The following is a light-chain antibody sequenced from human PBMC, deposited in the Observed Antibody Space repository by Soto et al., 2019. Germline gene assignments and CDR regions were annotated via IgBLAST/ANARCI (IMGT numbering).Light chain of an antibody. V-gene: IGKV3-20*01. CDR2: GAS. Sequence: EIVLTQSPGTLSLSPGERATLSCRASQSVSSSYLAWYQQKPGQAPRLLIYGASSRATGIPDRFSGSGSGTDFTLNISRLEPEDCAVYYCQQYGNSPVTFGQGTKVEI. J-gene: IGKJ1*01. CDR1: QSVSSSY. CDR3: QQYGNSPVT.